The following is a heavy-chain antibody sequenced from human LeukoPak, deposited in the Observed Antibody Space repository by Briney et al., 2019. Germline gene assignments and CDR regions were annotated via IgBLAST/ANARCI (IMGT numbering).Heavy chain of an antibody. CDR2: IYSGGST. CDR3: AREGLSRYYDSSGYSRPHYFDY. CDR1: GFTVSSNY. J-gene: IGHJ4*02. V-gene: IGHV3-66*01. Sequence: GGSLRLSCAASGFTVSSNYMSWVRQAPGKGLEWVSVIYSGGSTYYADSVKGRFTISRDNSKNTLYLQMNSLRAEDTAVYYCAREGLSRYYDSSGYSRPHYFDYWGQGTLVTVSS. D-gene: IGHD3-22*01.